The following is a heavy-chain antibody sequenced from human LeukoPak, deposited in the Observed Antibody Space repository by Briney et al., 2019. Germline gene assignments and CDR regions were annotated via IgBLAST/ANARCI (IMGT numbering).Heavy chain of an antibody. V-gene: IGHV1-18*01. CDR2: ISAYNGNT. CDR3: ARDRRAGQQLGKSNFDY. J-gene: IGHJ4*02. Sequence: ASVKVSCKASGYTFTSYGISWVRQAPGQGLEWMGWISAYNGNTNYAQKLQGRVTMTTDTSTSTAYMELRSLRSDDTAVYYCARDRRAGQQLGKSNFDYWGQGTLVTVSS. CDR1: GYTFTSYG. D-gene: IGHD6-13*01.